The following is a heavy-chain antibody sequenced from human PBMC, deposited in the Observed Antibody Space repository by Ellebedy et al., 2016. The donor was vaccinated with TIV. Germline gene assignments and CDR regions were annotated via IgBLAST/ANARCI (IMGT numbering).Heavy chain of an antibody. CDR1: GYTFTSYG. CDR3: ARDTGSSGWYKQTEWYFDL. J-gene: IGHJ2*01. V-gene: IGHV1-18*01. Sequence: ASVKVSCXASGYTFTSYGISWVRQAPGKGLEWMGWISAYNGNTNYAQKLQGRVTMTTDTSTSTAYMELRSLRSDDTAVYYCARDTGSSGWYKQTEWYFDLWGRGTLVTVSS. CDR2: ISAYNGNT. D-gene: IGHD6-19*01.